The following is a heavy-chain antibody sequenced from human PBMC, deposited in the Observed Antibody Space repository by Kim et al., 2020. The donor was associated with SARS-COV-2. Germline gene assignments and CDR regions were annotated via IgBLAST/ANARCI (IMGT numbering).Heavy chain of an antibody. CDR3: AKETHPMVRGAKFDY. D-gene: IGHD3-10*01. V-gene: IGHV3-23*01. J-gene: IGHJ4*02. Sequence: DSVKGRFTISRDNSKNTLYLQMNSLRAEDTAVYYCAKETHPMVRGAKFDYWGQGTLVTVSS.